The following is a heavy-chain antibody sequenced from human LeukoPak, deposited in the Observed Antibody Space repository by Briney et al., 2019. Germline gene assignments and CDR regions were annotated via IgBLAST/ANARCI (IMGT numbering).Heavy chain of an antibody. CDR2: IYYSGST. Sequence: SETLSLTCTVSGGSISSSSYYWGWIRQPPGKGLEWIGYIYYSGSTNYNPSLKSRVTISVDTSKNQFSLKLSSVTAADTAVYYCATSYYYDSSGYYYGFDYWGQGTLVTASS. J-gene: IGHJ4*02. V-gene: IGHV4-61*05. CDR1: GGSISSSSYY. CDR3: ATSYYYDSSGYYYGFDY. D-gene: IGHD3-22*01.